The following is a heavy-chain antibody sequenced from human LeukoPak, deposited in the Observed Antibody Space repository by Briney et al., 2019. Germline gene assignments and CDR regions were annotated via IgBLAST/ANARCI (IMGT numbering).Heavy chain of an antibody. CDR3: AKDGVVGATRVFDY. CDR1: GFTFRSYG. D-gene: IGHD1-26*01. V-gene: IGHV3-30*02. J-gene: IGHJ4*02. CDR2: IQSDGRNQ. Sequence: GGSLRLSCTASGFTFRSYGMHWVRQAPGKGLEWLAFIQSDGRNQYYADSVKGQFTISRDNSKNTLFLQMNNLRAEDTAVYYCAKDGVVGATRVFDYWGQGTLVTVSS.